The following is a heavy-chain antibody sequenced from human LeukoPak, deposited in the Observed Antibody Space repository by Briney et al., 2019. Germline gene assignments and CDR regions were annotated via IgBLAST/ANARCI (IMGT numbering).Heavy chain of an antibody. D-gene: IGHD3-10*01. V-gene: IGHV3-7*03. Sequence: GGSLRLSCAASGFTFSSYWMSGVRQAPGKGLEWVANIKQDGSEKYYVDSVKGRFTISRDNAKNSLYLQMNSLRAEDTAVYYCARETTTMVRGVINDYYGMDVWGKGTTVTVSS. CDR1: GFTFSSYW. J-gene: IGHJ6*04. CDR2: IKQDGSEK. CDR3: ARETTTMVRGVINDYYGMDV.